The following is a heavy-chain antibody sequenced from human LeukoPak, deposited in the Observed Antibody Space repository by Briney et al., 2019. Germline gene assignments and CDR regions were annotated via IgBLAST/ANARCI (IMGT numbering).Heavy chain of an antibody. Sequence: ASVKVSCKASGYTFTSYDINWVRQATGQGLEWMGWMNPNSGNTGYAQKFQGRVTITRNTSISTAYMELSSLRSEDTAVYYCARELQDSWAAVEDYWYLDLWGRGTLVTVSS. V-gene: IGHV1-8*03. CDR3: ARELQDSWAAVEDYWYLDL. J-gene: IGHJ2*01. CDR2: MNPNSGNT. D-gene: IGHD1-26*01. CDR1: GYTFTSYD.